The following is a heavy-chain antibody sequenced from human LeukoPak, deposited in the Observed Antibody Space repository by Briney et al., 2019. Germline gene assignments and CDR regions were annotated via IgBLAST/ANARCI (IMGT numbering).Heavy chain of an antibody. D-gene: IGHD6-13*01. CDR1: GGSISGYY. CDR2: IYTSGGT. J-gene: IGHJ1*01. V-gene: IGHV4-4*07. Sequence: SEALSLTCTVSGGSISGYYWSWIRQPAGKGLEWIGRIYTSGGTNYNPSLKSRVTMSVDTSKKQFSLKLSSVTAADTAVYYCARTIEAAGTGYFQHWGQGTLVTVSS. CDR3: ARTIEAAGTGYFQH.